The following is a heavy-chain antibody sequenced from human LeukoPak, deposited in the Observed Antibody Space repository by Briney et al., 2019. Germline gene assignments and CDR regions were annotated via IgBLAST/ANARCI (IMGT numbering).Heavy chain of an antibody. CDR3: ARDPRPLWFGELLYVYYGMDV. V-gene: IGHV3-21*01. Sequence: GESLTLSCAASGFTFSSYSMNWVRQPPGKGLQWVSSISSSSSYIYYAPSVKGRFTISRDNAKNSLYLQMNRLRAEDTAVYYCARDPRPLWFGELLYVYYGMDVWGQGTTVTVSS. CDR2: ISSSSSYI. CDR1: GFTFSSYS. D-gene: IGHD3-10*01. J-gene: IGHJ6*02.